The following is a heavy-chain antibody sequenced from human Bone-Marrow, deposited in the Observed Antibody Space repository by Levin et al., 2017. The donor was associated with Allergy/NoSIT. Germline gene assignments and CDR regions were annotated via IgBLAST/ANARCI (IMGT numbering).Heavy chain of an antibody. D-gene: IGHD2-15*01. Sequence: ASVKVSCKASGYTFNSYGISWVRQAPGQGLEWMGWINPYRGSTNYAQKFQGRVTVTADTSTTAAYMELRSLRSDDTAVYYCARLPIYSGHYFAMDVWGQGTTVIVSS. J-gene: IGHJ6*02. CDR2: INPYRGST. CDR3: ARLPIYSGHYFAMDV. CDR1: GYTFNSYG. V-gene: IGHV1-18*01.